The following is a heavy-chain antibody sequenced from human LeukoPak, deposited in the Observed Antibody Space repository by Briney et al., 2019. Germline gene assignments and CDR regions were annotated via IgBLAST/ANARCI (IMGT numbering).Heavy chain of an antibody. CDR3: ARDIFYVNSGHPSDY. J-gene: IGHJ4*02. V-gene: IGHV3-66*01. CDR1: GLTVSSSY. D-gene: IGHD3-22*01. CDR2: IYSGGST. Sequence: GSLRLSCAVSGLTVSSSYMTWVRQAPGKGLEWVSVIYSGGSTYYTDSVKGRFTISRDNSKNTLYLQMNSLRAEDTAVYYCARDIFYVNSGHPSDYWGQGTLVTVSS.